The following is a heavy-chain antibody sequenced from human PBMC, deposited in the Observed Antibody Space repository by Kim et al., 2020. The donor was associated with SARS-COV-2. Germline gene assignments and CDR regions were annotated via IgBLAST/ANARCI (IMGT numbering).Heavy chain of an antibody. D-gene: IGHD3-22*01. V-gene: IGHV3-33*01. CDR3: ARCYYDSSGSRGFDY. CDR2: IWYDGSNK. Sequence: GGSLRLSCAASGFTFSSYGMHWVRQAPGKGLEWVAVIWYDGSNKYYADSVKGRFTISRDNSKNTLYLQMNSLRAEDTAVYYCARCYYDSSGSRGFDYWGQGTLVTVSS. CDR1: GFTFSSYG. J-gene: IGHJ4*02.